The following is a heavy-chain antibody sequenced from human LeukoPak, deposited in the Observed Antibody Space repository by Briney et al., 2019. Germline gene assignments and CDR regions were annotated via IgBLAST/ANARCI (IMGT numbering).Heavy chain of an antibody. CDR1: GFTFNNYG. D-gene: IGHD5-18*01. CDR2: INSDGSST. V-gene: IGHV3-74*01. CDR3: ARGDRYSYGYGDY. Sequence: GGSLRLSCAAFGFTFNNYGMSWVRQAPGKGLVWVSRINSDGSSTSYADSVKGRFTISRGNAKNTLYLQMNSLRAEDTAVYYCARGDRYSYGYGDYWGQGTLVTVSS. J-gene: IGHJ4*02.